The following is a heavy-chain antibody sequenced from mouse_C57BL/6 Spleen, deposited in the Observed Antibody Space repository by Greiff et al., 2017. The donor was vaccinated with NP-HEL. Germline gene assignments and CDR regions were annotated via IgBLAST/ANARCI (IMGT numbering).Heavy chain of an antibody. CDR2: IHPSDSDT. CDR3: ARMVTPAWFAY. Sequence: QVQLQQPGAELVKPGASVKVSCKPSGYTFTSYWMHWVKQRPGQGLEWIGRIHPSDSDTNYNQKFKGKATLTVDKSSSTAYMQLSSLTSEDSAVYDCARMVTPAWFAYWGQGTLVTVSA. J-gene: IGHJ3*01. CDR1: GYTFTSYW. V-gene: IGHV1-74*01. D-gene: IGHD2-2*01.